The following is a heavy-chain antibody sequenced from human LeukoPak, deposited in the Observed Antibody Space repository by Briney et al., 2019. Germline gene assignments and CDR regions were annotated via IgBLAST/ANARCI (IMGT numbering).Heavy chain of an antibody. J-gene: IGHJ4*02. CDR3: ARASYCSGGSCYSDY. D-gene: IGHD2-15*01. Sequence: ASVKGSCKASGYTFTSYSISWVRQATGQGLEWMGWISAYNGNTIYAQKVKGRVTMTTDTSTSTAYMELRSLKSDDTAVYYCARASYCSGGSCYSDYWGQGTLVTVSS. V-gene: IGHV1-18*01. CDR1: GYTFTSYS. CDR2: ISAYNGNT.